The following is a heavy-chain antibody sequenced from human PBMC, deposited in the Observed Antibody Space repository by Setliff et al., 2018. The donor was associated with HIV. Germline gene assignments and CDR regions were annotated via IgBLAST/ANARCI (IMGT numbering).Heavy chain of an antibody. J-gene: IGHJ4*02. CDR2: INTANANT. CDR3: ARHEITMVRGVTIKAGYSFDY. V-gene: IGHV1-3*04. CDR1: GYTFSNYA. Sequence: ASVKVSCKSSGYTFSNYALHWVRQAPGQRLEWMGWINTANANTKYSQKFQGRVTITRDTSASTAYMELSSLRSEDTAVYYCARHEITMVRGVTIKAGYSFDYWGQGTLVTVSS. D-gene: IGHD3-10*01.